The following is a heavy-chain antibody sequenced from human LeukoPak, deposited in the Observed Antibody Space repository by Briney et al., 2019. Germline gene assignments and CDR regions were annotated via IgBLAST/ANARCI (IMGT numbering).Heavy chain of an antibody. D-gene: IGHD5-12*01. J-gene: IGHJ4*02. CDR1: GFAFSDYY. V-gene: IGHV3-11*06. CDR2: ISSSSSYT. CDR3: ARDLGSGYSGYVPFDY. Sequence: GGSLRLSCAASGFAFSDYYMSWIRQAPGKGLEWVSYISSSSSYTNYADSVKGRFTIPGDNAKNSLYLQMNSLRAEDTAVHYCARDLGSGYSGYVPFDYWGQGTLVTVSS.